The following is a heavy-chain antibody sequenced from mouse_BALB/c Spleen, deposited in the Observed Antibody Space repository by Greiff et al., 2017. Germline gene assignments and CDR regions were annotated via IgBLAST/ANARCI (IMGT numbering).Heavy chain of an antibody. CDR3: TRGGTVGGYFDV. J-gene: IGHJ1*01. CDR1: GYTFTDYE. CDR2: IDPETGGT. D-gene: IGHD1-1*01. Sequence: VKLMESGAELVRPGASVTLSCKASGYTFTDYEMHWVKQTPVHGLEWIGAIDPETGGTAYNQKFKGKATLTADKSSSTAYMELRSLTSEDSAVYYCTRGGTVGGYFDVWGAGTTVTVSS. V-gene: IGHV1-15*01.